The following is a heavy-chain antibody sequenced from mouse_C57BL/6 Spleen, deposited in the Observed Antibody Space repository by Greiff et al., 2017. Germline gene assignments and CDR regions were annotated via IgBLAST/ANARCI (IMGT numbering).Heavy chain of an antibody. Sequence: VQLQQPGAELVKPGASVKLSCKASGYTFTSYWMQWVKQRPGQGLEWIGEIDPSDSYTNYNQKFKGKATLTVDTSSSTAYMQLSSLTSEDSAVYYCARRYYGSSYWDYWGQGTTLTVSS. CDR2: IDPSDSYT. V-gene: IGHV1-50*01. CDR3: ARRYYGSSYWDY. D-gene: IGHD1-1*01. J-gene: IGHJ2*01. CDR1: GYTFTSYW.